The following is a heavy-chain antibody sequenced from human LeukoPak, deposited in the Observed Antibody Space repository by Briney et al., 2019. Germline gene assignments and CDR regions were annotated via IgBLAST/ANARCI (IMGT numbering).Heavy chain of an antibody. Sequence: ASVKVSCKVSGYTLIELSMHWVRRAPGKGLEWMGGFDPEDGKTIYAQKFQGRVTMTEDTSTDTAYMELSSLRSEDTAVYYCATLNYYDSSGYYEGSPQDYWGQGTLVTVSS. CDR3: ATLNYYDSSGYYEGSPQDY. CDR1: GYTLIELS. D-gene: IGHD3-22*01. V-gene: IGHV1-24*01. CDR2: FDPEDGKT. J-gene: IGHJ4*02.